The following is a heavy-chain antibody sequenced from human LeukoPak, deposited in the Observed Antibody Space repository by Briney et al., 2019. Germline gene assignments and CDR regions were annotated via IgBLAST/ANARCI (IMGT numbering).Heavy chain of an antibody. Sequence: PSETLSLTCSVSGGSISSSYWGWIRQPPGKGLEWIGYIHYSGSTNYNPSLKSRVTISLDSSKNQFSLKLSSATAADTAVYYCARYHSIKVTFDYWGQGTLVTVSS. V-gene: IGHV4-59*01. J-gene: IGHJ4*02. CDR2: IHYSGST. D-gene: IGHD5-24*01. CDR1: GGSISSSY. CDR3: ARYHSIKVTFDY.